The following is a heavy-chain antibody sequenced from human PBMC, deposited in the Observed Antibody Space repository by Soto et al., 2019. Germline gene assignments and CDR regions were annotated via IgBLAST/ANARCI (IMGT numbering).Heavy chain of an antibody. D-gene: IGHD5-12*01. Sequence: GGSLRLSCPSSGFNFGDYAMSWFRQAPGKGLEWVGFIRSKAYGGTTEYAASVKGRFTISRDDSKSIAYLQMNSLKTEDTAVYYCTRDGFGGYPDSVNYWGQGTLVTVSS. CDR2: IRSKAYGGTT. CDR1: GFNFGDYA. CDR3: TRDGFGGYPDSVNY. V-gene: IGHV3-49*03. J-gene: IGHJ4*02.